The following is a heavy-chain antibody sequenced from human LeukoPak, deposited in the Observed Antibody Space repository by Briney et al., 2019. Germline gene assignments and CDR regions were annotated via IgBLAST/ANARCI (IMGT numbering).Heavy chain of an antibody. V-gene: IGHV3-23*01. CDR1: GFTFSSYA. Sequence: GGSLRLSCAASGFTFSSYAMNWVRQAPGKGLEWVSGISGSGGSTYYADPVKGRFTISRDNSKSTLYLQMNSLRAEDTAVYYCEKQGATAVAAGGDFDYWGQGTLVTVSS. CDR2: ISGSGGST. D-gene: IGHD6-19*01. J-gene: IGHJ4*02. CDR3: EKQGATAVAAGGDFDY.